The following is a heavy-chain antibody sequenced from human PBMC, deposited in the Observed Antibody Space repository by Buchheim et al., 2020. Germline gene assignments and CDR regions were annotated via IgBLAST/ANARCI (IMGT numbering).Heavy chain of an antibody. CDR2: IDRGGDTK. V-gene: IGHV3-48*03. J-gene: IGHJ4*02. CDR1: GFSFGTYE. Sequence: DVQLLESGGVLVQPGGSLRLSCVASGFSFGTYEMNWVRQAPGKGLEWVSYIDRGGDTKRYADSVGGRFTIFRDNAKNSLYLQMNSLRTEDTALYYCATLTKGPETKDDYFDYWGQGTL. CDR3: ATLTKGPETKDDYFDY. D-gene: IGHD2-8*01.